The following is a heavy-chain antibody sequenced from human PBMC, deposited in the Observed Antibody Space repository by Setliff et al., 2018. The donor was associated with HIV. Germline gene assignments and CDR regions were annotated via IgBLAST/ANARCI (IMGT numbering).Heavy chain of an antibody. V-gene: IGHV3-21*05. D-gene: IGHD3-10*01. CDR2: ISGNSGAV. Sequence: AGGSLRLSCAASGFTFSSYSMNWVRQAPGKGLEWVSFISGNSGAVTYADSVRGRFTVSRDNAKNSLWLQLDSLKVEDTALYFCVRSLSGPTTSDYWGQGTLVTVSS. CDR3: VRSLSGPTTSDY. CDR1: GFTFSSYS. J-gene: IGHJ4*02.